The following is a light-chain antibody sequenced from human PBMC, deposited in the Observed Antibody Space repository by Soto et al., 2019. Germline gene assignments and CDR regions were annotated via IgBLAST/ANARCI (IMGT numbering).Light chain of an antibody. CDR2: HAS. J-gene: IGKJ1*01. Sequence: IPMTQSPATLSASIGDRVTITCRASQSINNRLAGYQTMPGEAPKVLIYHASNLQSGVPSRFSGSGSGTELNLPVSRLQPDDLATYYCQQYNSYSFGQGTKVDIK. V-gene: IGKV1-5*01. CDR3: QQYNSYS. CDR1: QSINNR.